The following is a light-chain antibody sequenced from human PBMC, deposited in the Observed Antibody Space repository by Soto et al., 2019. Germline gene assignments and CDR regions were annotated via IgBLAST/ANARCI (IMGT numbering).Light chain of an antibody. J-gene: IGLJ1*01. CDR3: GSYTTSSNYV. V-gene: IGLV2-14*03. CDR2: DVG. CDR1: ISDVGSYNY. Sequence: QSALTQPASVSGSPGQSITISCTGTISDVGSYNYVSWYQQYPSKAPKLMIYDVGTRPSGVSDRFSGSKSGNTASLTISGLRAEDEADYYCGSYTTSSNYVFGTGTKVTVL.